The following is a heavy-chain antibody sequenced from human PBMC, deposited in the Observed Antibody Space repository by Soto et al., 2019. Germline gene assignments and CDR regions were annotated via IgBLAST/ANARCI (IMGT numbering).Heavy chain of an antibody. CDR3: SGGWGIGV. CDR1: GYTFTSYD. J-gene: IGHJ6*02. Sequence: QVQLVQSGAEVKKPGASVKVSSKASGYTFTSYDINWVRQATGQGLEWMGWMNPNSGNTGYAQKFQGRVTMTRNTSLSTAHNGLGRLGTEGQAVDYRSGGWGIGVLGQGTTGTV. CDR2: MNPNSGNT. V-gene: IGHV1-8*01.